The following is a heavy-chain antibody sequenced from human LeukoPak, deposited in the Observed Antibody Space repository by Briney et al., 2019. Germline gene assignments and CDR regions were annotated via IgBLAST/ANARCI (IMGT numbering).Heavy chain of an antibody. D-gene: IGHD6-19*01. CDR1: GVSISGSNW. J-gene: IGHJ4*02. CDR2: IYHSGST. Sequence: SETLSLTCAVSGVSISGSNWWSWVRQPPGKGLEWIGEIYHSGSTNYNPSLKSRVTISVDKSKNQFSLKLSSVTAADTAVYYCARRIAVAGHLRGPLDYWGQGTLVTVSS. V-gene: IGHV4-4*02. CDR3: ARRIAVAGHLRGPLDY.